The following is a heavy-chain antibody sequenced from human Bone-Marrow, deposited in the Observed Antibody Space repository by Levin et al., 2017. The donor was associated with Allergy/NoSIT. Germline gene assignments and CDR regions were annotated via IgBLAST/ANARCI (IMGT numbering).Heavy chain of an antibody. D-gene: IGHD3-9*01. CDR3: ARDHILTGFYWMDL. CDR2: INTRTGNP. CDR1: GYSFSTYA. V-gene: IGHV7-4-1*02. Sequence: AASVKVSCKATGYSFSTYAINWVRQAPGQGLEWMGWINTRTGNPTYAQGFTGRFAFFLDTSVSTTYLEISSLKAEDTATYYCARDHILTGFYWMDLWGQGTTVTVSS. J-gene: IGHJ6*02.